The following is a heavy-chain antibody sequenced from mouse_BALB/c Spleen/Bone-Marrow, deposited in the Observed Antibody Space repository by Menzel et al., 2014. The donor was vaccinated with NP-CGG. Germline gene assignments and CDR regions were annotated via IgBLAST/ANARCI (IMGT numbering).Heavy chain of an antibody. CDR3: ARYGNYPLDY. V-gene: IGHV1-9*01. Sequence: QVQLQQSGAELMKPGASVKISCKATGYTFSSYWIEWVKQRPGHGLEWIGEILPGSGNTNYNEKFKGKATFTADTSSNTAYMQLSSLTSEDSAVYYCARYGNYPLDYWGQGTTLTVSS. CDR2: ILPGSGNT. D-gene: IGHD2-1*01. CDR1: GYTFSSYW. J-gene: IGHJ2*01.